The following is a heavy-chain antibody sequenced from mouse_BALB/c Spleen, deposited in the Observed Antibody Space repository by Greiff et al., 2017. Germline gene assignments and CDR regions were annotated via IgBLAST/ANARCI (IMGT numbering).Heavy chain of an antibody. Sequence: EVKLEESGGGLVQPGGSMKLSCVASGFTFSNYWMNWVRQSPEKGLEWVAEIRLKSNNYATHYAESVKGRFTISRDDSKSSVYLQMNNLRAEDTGIYYCTRPLSRYFDVWGAGTTVTVSS. CDR3: TRPLSRYFDV. V-gene: IGHV6-6*02. CDR1: GFTFSNYW. D-gene: IGHD6-2*01. CDR2: IRLKSNNYAT. J-gene: IGHJ1*01.